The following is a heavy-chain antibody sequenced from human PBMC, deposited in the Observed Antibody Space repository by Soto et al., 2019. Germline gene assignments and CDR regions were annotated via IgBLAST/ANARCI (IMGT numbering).Heavy chain of an antibody. CDR3: ARRYAPMWVSWFDP. V-gene: IGHV2-26*01. CDR1: GFSLSNARMG. J-gene: IGHJ5*02. CDR2: IFSNDEK. Sequence: QVTLKESGPVLVKPTETLTLTCTVSGFSLSNARMGVSWIRQPPGKALEWLAHIFSNDEKSYSTSLKSRLTISKDTSNSQVVLTMTNMDPVDTATYYCARRYAPMWVSWFDPWGQGTLVTVSS. D-gene: IGHD3-10*02.